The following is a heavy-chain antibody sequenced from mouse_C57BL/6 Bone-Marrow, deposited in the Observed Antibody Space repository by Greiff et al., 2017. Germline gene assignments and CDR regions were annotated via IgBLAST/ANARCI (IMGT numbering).Heavy chain of an antibody. CDR1: GYTFTDYY. V-gene: IGHV1-76*01. CDR3: ARRDYYYGTVFDY. Sequence: QVQLQQSGAELVRPGASVKLSCKASGYTFTDYYINWVKQRPGTGLEWIARIYPGSGNTYYNEKFKGKATLTAEKSSSTAYMQHSSLTSEDSAVYFCARRDYYYGTVFDYWGQGTTLTVSS. J-gene: IGHJ2*01. D-gene: IGHD1-1*01. CDR2: IYPGSGNT.